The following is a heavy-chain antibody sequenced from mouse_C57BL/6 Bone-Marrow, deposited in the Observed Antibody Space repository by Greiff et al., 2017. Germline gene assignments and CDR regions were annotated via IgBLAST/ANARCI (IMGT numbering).Heavy chain of an antibody. D-gene: IGHD2-2*01. J-gene: IGHJ3*01. CDR3: AGTMVTTRFAY. V-gene: IGHV1-64*01. Sequence: QVQLQQPGAELVKPGASVKLSCKASGYTFTSYWMHWVKQRPGQGLEWIGMIHPNSGSTNYNEKFKSKATLTVDKSSSTAYMQLSSLTSEDSAVYYCAGTMVTTRFAYWGQGTLVTVSA. CDR1: GYTFTSYW. CDR2: IHPNSGST.